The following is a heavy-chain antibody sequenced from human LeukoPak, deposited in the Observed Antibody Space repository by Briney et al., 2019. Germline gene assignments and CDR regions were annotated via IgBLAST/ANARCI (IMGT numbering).Heavy chain of an antibody. CDR2: INHSGST. CDR3: ARAERYSYGYIDY. V-gene: IGHV4-34*01. Sequence: PSETLSLTCAVYGGSFSGYYWSWIRQPPGKGLEWIGEINHSGSTNYNPSLKSRVTISVDTSKNQFSLKLSSVTAADTAVYYCARAERYSYGYIDYWGLGTLVTVSS. J-gene: IGHJ4*02. CDR1: GGSFSGYY. D-gene: IGHD5-18*01.